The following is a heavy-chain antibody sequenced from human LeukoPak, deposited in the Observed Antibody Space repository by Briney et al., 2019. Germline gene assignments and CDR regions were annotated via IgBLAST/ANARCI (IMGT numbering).Heavy chain of an antibody. CDR2: IYYSGST. CDR1: GGSISSYY. V-gene: IGHV4-59*01. J-gene: IGHJ6*03. Sequence: SETLSLTCTVSGGSISSYYRSWIRQPPGKGLEWIGYIYYSGSTNYNPSLKSRVTISVDTSKNQFSLKLSSVTAADTAVYYCARDGHYYDSSGSYYYYYYMDVWGKGTTVTVSS. CDR3: ARDGHYYDSSGSYYYYYYMDV. D-gene: IGHD3-22*01.